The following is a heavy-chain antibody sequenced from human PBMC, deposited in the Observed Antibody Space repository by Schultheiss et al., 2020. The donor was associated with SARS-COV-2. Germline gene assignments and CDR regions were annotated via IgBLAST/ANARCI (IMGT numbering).Heavy chain of an antibody. Sequence: SETLSLTCTVSGGSISSSSYYWGWIRQPPGKGLEWIGYIYHSGSTNYNPSLKSRVTISVDTSKNQFSLKLSSVTAADTAVYYCARSCYGSTRWVNMDYWGQGTLVTVSS. CDR1: GGSISSSSYY. J-gene: IGHJ4*02. D-gene: IGHD3-10*01. V-gene: IGHV4-39*07. CDR3: ARSCYGSTRWVNMDY. CDR2: IYHSGST.